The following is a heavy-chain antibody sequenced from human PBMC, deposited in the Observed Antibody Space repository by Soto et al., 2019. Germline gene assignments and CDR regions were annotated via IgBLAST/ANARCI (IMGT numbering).Heavy chain of an antibody. D-gene: IGHD2-2*01. CDR3: ARQGQGYCISTSCRNYYYYGMDV. Sequence: GESLKISCKGSGYSFIDYWIGWVRQVPGKGLEWMGIIYPGDSDTRYSPSFQGQVTISADKSISTAYLQWSSLKASDTAMYYCARQGQGYCISTSCRNYYYYGMDVWGQGTTVTVSS. J-gene: IGHJ6*02. V-gene: IGHV5-51*01. CDR2: IYPGDSDT. CDR1: GYSFIDYW.